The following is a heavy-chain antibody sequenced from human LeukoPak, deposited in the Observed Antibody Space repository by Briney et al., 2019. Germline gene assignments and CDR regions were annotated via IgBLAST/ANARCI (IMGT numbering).Heavy chain of an antibody. CDR1: GYTFTGYY. CDR2: INPNSGGT. Sequence: ASVKVSCKASGYTFTGYYMHWVRQAPGQGLEWMGWINPNSGGTNYAQKFQGRVTMTRDTSISTAYMELSRLRSDDTAVYYCARDLGGILAAAGTFWFDPWGQGTLVTVSP. J-gene: IGHJ5*02. CDR3: ARDLGGILAAAGTFWFDP. D-gene: IGHD6-13*01. V-gene: IGHV1-2*02.